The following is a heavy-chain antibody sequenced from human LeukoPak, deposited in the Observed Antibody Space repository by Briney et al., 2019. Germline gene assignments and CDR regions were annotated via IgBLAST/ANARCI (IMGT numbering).Heavy chain of an antibody. Sequence: SQTLSLTCTVSGGSISSGGYYWSWIRQPPGKGLEWIGYIYHSGSTYYNPSLKSRVTISVDRSKNQFSLKLSSVTAADTAVYYCASVVPAENWFDPWGQGTLVTVSS. V-gene: IGHV4-30-2*01. CDR1: GGSISSGGYY. CDR2: IYHSGST. D-gene: IGHD2-2*01. CDR3: ASVVPAENWFDP. J-gene: IGHJ5*02.